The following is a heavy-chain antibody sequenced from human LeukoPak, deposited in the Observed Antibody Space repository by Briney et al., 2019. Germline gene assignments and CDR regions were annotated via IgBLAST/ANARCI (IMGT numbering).Heavy chain of an antibody. J-gene: IGHJ4*02. CDR1: GFTFSSYW. Sequence: GGSLRLSCGVSGFTFSSYWMNWVRQAPGKGLEWVANIKQDGSDKYYVDSVKGRFTISRDNAKNSLYLQMNSLRAEDTAVYYCAIIPRAAAGPSARSPFRCWGQGTLVTVSS. CDR2: IKQDGSDK. V-gene: IGHV3-7*01. D-gene: IGHD6-13*01. CDR3: AIIPRAAAGPSARSPFRC.